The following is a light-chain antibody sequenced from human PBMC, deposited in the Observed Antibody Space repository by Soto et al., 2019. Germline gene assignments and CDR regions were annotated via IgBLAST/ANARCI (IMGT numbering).Light chain of an antibody. V-gene: IGKV1-5*03. Sequence: DILMTQSPSTLSASVGDRVTITCRASQSISSWLAWYQQKPGQAPKLLIYKASSLESGVPSRFSGSGSGTEFTLTISSLQPDDFATYYCQQYNSYSMTFGQGTKVEIK. CDR3: QQYNSYSMT. CDR1: QSISSW. CDR2: KAS. J-gene: IGKJ1*01.